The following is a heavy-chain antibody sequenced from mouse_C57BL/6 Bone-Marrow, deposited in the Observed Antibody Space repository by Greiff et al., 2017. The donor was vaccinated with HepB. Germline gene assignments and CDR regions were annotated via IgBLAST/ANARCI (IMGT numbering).Heavy chain of an antibody. CDR1: GYTFTNYW. CDR2: IYPGGGYT. Sequence: QVQLQQSGAELVRPGTSVKMSCKASGYTFTNYWIGWAKQRPGHGLEWIGDIYPGGGYTNYNEKFKGKATLTADKSSSTAYMQFSSLTSEDSAIYYCARWGGLLQGPYAMDYWGQGTSVTVSS. D-gene: IGHD2-3*01. CDR3: ARWGGLLQGPYAMDY. J-gene: IGHJ4*01. V-gene: IGHV1-63*01.